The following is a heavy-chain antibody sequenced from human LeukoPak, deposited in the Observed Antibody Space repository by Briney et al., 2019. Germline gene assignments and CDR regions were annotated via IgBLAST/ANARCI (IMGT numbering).Heavy chain of an antibody. Sequence: GGSLRLSCAASGFTFSDFYISWIRQAPGKGLEWVSDISPSGDIISYADSVKGRFIISRDYAKESLHLQMNSLRVEDSAVYYCARETVAGTFDYWGQGTQVTVSS. CDR3: ARETVAGTFDY. CDR2: ISPSGDII. D-gene: IGHD6-19*01. V-gene: IGHV3-11*01. CDR1: GFTFSDFY. J-gene: IGHJ4*02.